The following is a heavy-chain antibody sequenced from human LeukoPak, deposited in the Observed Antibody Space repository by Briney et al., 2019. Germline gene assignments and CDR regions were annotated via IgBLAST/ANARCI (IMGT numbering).Heavy chain of an antibody. CDR1: GGSISSYY. J-gene: IGHJ3*02. CDR3: ARDRDYYDSSGYYDHAAFDI. D-gene: IGHD3-22*01. Sequence: SETLSLTCTVSGGSISSYYWSWIRQPAGKGLEWIGRIYTSRSTNYNPSLKSRVTMSVDTSKNQFSLKLSSVTAADTAVYYCARDRDYYDSSGYYDHAAFDIWGQGTMVTVSS. CDR2: IYTSRST. V-gene: IGHV4-4*07.